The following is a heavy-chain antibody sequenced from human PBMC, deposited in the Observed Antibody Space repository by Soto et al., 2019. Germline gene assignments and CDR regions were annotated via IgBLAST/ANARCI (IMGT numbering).Heavy chain of an antibody. J-gene: IGHJ4*02. CDR2: IWYDGSNK. V-gene: IGHV3-33*01. D-gene: IGHD2-15*01. CDR3: ARDGYCSGGSCYSVPVFDY. Sequence: QVQLVESGGGVVQPGRSLRLSYAASGFTFSSYGMHWVRQAPGKGLEWVAVIWYDGSNKYYADSVKGRITISRDNSKNTLYLQMNSLRAEDMSVYYCARDGYCSGGSCYSVPVFDYWGQGTLVTVSS. CDR1: GFTFSSYG.